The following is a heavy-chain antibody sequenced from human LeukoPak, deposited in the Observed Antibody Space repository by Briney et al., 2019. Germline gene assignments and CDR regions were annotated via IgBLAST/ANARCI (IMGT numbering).Heavy chain of an antibody. CDR2: IYYSGST. D-gene: IGHD6-19*01. CDR3: ARSRGSGWSEDYFDY. CDR1: GGSISSYD. Sequence: SETLSLTCTVSGGSISSYDWSWVRQPPGKGLEWIGYIYYSGSTNYNPSLKRRVTISVDTSKTQFSLKLSSVTAADTAVYYCARSRGSGWSEDYFDYWGQGPLVTVSS. J-gene: IGHJ4*02. V-gene: IGHV4-59*01.